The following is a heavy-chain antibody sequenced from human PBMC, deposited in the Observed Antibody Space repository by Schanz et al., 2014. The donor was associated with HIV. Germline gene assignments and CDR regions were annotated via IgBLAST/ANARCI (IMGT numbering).Heavy chain of an antibody. CDR3: ARGARYGMDV. CDR1: GYTFTNYD. V-gene: IGHV1-18*01. J-gene: IGHJ6*02. CDR2: ISPYSGNT. Sequence: QVQLVQSGAEVKKPGASVKVSCKASGYTFTNYDITWVRQAPGQGLEWMGWISPYSGNTKYAQKLQDRFTMTTDTSTTTAYMELRSLRSDDTAVYYCARGARYGMDVWGQGTTVTVSS.